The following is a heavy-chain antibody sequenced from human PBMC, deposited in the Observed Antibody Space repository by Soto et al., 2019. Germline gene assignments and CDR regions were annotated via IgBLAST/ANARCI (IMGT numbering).Heavy chain of an antibody. CDR2: IIPILGIA. J-gene: IGHJ6*02. CDR1: GGTFSSYP. Sequence: QVQLVQSGAEVKKPGSSVKVSCKASGGTFSSYPISWVRQAPGQGLEWMGRIIPILGIANYAQKFQGRVTITADKSTSTAYMELSSLRSEDTAVYYCASELWFGELSDYYYYGMDVWGQGTTVTVSS. V-gene: IGHV1-69*02. D-gene: IGHD3-10*01. CDR3: ASELWFGELSDYYYYGMDV.